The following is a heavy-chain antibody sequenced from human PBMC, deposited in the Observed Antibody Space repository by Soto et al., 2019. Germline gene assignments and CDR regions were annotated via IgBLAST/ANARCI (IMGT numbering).Heavy chain of an antibody. Sequence: QVQLQESGPGLVKPSQTLSLTCTVSGDSISSGGYYWSWIRQHPGKGLEWIGYIYYSGTTYYNPSLESRVTISADTSENQFSLKVNSVTVADTAVYYCASTYYNGSSGPFDYWGQGTLVTVSS. CDR1: GDSISSGGYY. V-gene: IGHV4-31*03. D-gene: IGHD3-22*01. CDR2: IYYSGTT. J-gene: IGHJ4*02. CDR3: ASTYYNGSSGPFDY.